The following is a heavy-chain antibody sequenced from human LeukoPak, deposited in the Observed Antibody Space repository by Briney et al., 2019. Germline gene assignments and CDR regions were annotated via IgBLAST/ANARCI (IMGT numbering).Heavy chain of an antibody. CDR2: ISAYNGNT. J-gene: IGHJ6*02. CDR3: ARDLGAPAVTNQNYYYYGMDV. V-gene: IGHV1-18*01. Sequence: ASVKVSCKASGYTFTSYGISWVRQAPGQGLEWMGWISAYNGNTNYAQKLQGRVTMTTDTSTSTAYMELRSLRSDDTAVYYCARDLGAPAVTNQNYYYYGMDVWGQGTTVTVSS. D-gene: IGHD4-17*01. CDR1: GYTFTSYG.